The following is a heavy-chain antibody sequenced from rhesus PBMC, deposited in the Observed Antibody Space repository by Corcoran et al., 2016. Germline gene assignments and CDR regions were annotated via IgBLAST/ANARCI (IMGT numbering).Heavy chain of an antibody. D-gene: IGHD3-3*01. CDR2: IYGNSAAP. CDR3: ARDWLIRRYNRFDV. J-gene: IGHJ5-1*01. V-gene: IGHV4S7*01. Sequence: QVQLQESGPGLVKPSETLSLTCTVSGGSISGGYYWGWIRQHPGKGLEWIGNIYGNSAAPDSTPSLKIRVTISKTPSKNQFSLKLSSVTAADTAVYYCARDWLIRRYNRFDVWGPGVLVTVSS. CDR1: GGSISGGYY.